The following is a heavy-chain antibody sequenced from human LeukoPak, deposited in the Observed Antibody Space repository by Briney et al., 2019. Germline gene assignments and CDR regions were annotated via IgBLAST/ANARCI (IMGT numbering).Heavy chain of an antibody. CDR2: FDPEDGES. D-gene: IGHD3-22*01. CDR3: ATALSNPFYDSSGYYYGYFQH. J-gene: IGHJ1*01. Sequence: GASVKVSCKVSGYTLTELSMHWVRQATGKGLEWMGGFDPEDGESVYAQKFQGRVTMTEDTSTDKAYMELSSLRSEDTAVYYCATALSNPFYDSSGYYYGYFQHWGQGTLVTVSS. CDR1: GYTLTELS. V-gene: IGHV1-24*01.